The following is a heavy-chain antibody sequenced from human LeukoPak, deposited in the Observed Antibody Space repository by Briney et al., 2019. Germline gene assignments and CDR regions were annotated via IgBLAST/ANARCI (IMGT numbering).Heavy chain of an antibody. V-gene: IGHV4-4*07. D-gene: IGHD6-13*01. CDR1: GGSISSYY. CDR3: AREPAGIAAAGKALAFDI. CDR2: IYTSGSN. J-gene: IGHJ3*02. Sequence: SETLSLTCTVSGGSISSYYWSWVRQPAGKGLEWLGRIYTSGSNNYNPSLKSRFPISVDTSKNQFSFKQSSVPTADPAPLSFAREPAGIAAAGKALAFDIWGQGTMVTVSS.